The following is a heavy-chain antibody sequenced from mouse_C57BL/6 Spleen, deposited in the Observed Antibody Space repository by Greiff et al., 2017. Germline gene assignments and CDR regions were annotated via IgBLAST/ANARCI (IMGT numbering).Heavy chain of an antibody. V-gene: IGHV5-16*01. CDR2: INYDGSST. CDR1: GFTFSDYY. D-gene: IGHD4-1*01. Sequence: EVQVVESEGGLVQPGSSMKLSCTASGFTFSDYYMAWVRQVPEKGLEWVANINYDGSSTYYLDSLKSRFIISRDNAKNILYLQMSSLKSEDTATYYCARLLGQDYYAMDYWGQGTSVTVSS. CDR3: ARLLGQDYYAMDY. J-gene: IGHJ4*01.